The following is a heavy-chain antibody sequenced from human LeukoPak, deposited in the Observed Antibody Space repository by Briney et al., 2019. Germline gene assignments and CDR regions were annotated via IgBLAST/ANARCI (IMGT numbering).Heavy chain of an antibody. V-gene: IGHV3-21*01. CDR1: GFTFCRYN. J-gene: IGHJ6*03. Sequence: GGSLRLSCAGFGFTFCRYNMNWFRQAPGKGLERVSSISSRSSYIFYADSVKGRFTISRDNAKNSLYLQMNSLGAEDTAVYYCARDAQWLVPEGYYYYMDVWGKGTTVTVSS. CDR3: ARDAQWLVPEGYYYYMDV. CDR2: ISSRSSYI. D-gene: IGHD6-19*01.